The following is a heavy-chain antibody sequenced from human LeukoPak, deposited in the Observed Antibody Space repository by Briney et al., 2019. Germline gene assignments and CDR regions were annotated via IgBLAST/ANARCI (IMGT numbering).Heavy chain of an antibody. J-gene: IGHJ6*03. D-gene: IGHD6-6*01. CDR1: GFTFSTYA. V-gene: IGHV3-21*01. Sequence: GGSLRLSCAASGFTFSTYAMNWVRQAPGEGLKWVSCITGDSAYIYYADSVKGRFTISRDNAKNSLYQQMNSLRAEDTAVYYCSRIAARWTNYYYYYYMDVWGKGTTVTVSS. CDR3: SRIAARWTNYYYYYYMDV. CDR2: ITGDSAYI.